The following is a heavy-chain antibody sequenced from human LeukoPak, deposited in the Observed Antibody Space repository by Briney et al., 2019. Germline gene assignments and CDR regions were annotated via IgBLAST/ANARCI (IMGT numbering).Heavy chain of an antibody. D-gene: IGHD6-13*01. CDR2: ISSSGSTI. V-gene: IGHV3-11*01. J-gene: IGHJ5*02. Sequence: GGSLRLSCAASGFTFSDYYMSWIRQAPGKGLEWVSYISSSGSTIYYADSVKGRFTISRDNAKNSLSLQMNGLRTEDTAVYYCARTPSAIAAANWFDPWGQGTLVTVSS. CDR3: ARTPSAIAAANWFDP. CDR1: GFTFSDYY.